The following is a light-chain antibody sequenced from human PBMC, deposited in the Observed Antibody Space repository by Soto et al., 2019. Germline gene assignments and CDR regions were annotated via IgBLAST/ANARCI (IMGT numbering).Light chain of an antibody. CDR1: QSISSW. V-gene: IGKV1-5*03. J-gene: IGKJ5*01. Sequence: DIQMTQSPSTLSASVVDRVTITCRASQSISSWLAWYQQKPGKAPKLLIYKASSLQSGVPSRFSGSGGGTDFTLSISSVQPEDFATYFCQQSYMDPITFGRGTRLEIK. CDR2: KAS. CDR3: QQSYMDPIT.